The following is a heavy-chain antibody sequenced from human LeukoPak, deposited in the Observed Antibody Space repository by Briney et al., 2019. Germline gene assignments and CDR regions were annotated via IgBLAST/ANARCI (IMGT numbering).Heavy chain of an antibody. CDR1: GFIFSDYY. D-gene: IGHD1-20*01. V-gene: IGHV3-11*01. Sequence: PGGSLRLSCAASGFIFSDYYMSWIRQAPGKGLEWVSYISGSGSTIYYADSVKGRFTISRDNAKNSLYLQMNSLRAEDTAVYYCARHHITGTYWWFDPWGQGTLVTVSS. CDR2: ISGSGSTI. CDR3: ARHHITGTYWWFDP. J-gene: IGHJ5*02.